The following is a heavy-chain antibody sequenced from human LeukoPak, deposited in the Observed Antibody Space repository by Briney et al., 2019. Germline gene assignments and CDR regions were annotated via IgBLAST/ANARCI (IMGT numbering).Heavy chain of an antibody. J-gene: IGHJ5*02. D-gene: IGHD6-13*01. Sequence: SETLSLTCAVYGGSFSGYYWSWIRQPPGKGLEWIGEINHSGSTNYNPSLKSRVTISVDTSKNQFSLKLSSVTAADMAVYYCARVRGAAAGTDWFDPWGQGTLVTVSS. CDR1: GGSFSGYY. CDR3: ARVRGAAAGTDWFDP. CDR2: INHSGST. V-gene: IGHV4-34*01.